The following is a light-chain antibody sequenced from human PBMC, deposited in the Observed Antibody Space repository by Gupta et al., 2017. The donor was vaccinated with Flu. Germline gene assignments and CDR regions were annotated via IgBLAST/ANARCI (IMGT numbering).Light chain of an antibody. CDR3: AAWDDTLKGVV. J-gene: IGLJ2*01. CDR2: TNN. CDR1: SSNVGRNT. V-gene: IGLV1-44*01. Sequence: QSVLTQPPSASGTPGQRVTISCFGSSSNVGRNTVNWYHQLPGAAPNLLIHTNNQRPSGVPDRFSGSKSGTSASLAISGLLSEDEADYYCAAWDDTLKGVVFGGGTKLTVL.